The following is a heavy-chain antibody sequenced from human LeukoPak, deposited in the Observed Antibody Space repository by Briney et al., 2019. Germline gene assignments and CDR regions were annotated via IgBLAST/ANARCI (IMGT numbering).Heavy chain of an antibody. J-gene: IGHJ6*03. CDR1: GFTFSSYW. CDR2: IKQDGSEK. Sequence: GGSLRLSCAASGFTFSSYWMSWVRQTPGKVLEWVANIKQDGSEKYYVDSVKGRFTISRDNAKNTLYLQMNSLRAEDTAVYYCAKVGPMTSVTRVFRSRTYYYYYMDVWGKGTTVTVSS. V-gene: IGHV3-7*03. D-gene: IGHD4-17*01. CDR3: AKVGPMTSVTRVFRSRTYYYYYMDV.